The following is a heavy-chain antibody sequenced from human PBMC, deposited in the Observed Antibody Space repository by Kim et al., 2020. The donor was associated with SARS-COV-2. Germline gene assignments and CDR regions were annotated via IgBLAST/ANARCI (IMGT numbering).Heavy chain of an antibody. D-gene: IGHD1-26*01. V-gene: IGHV4-59*01. Sequence: TNYNPSLKSRVTISVDTSKNQFSLKLSSVTAADTAVYYCAREGGSHGVDYWGQGTLVTVSS. J-gene: IGHJ4*02. CDR2: T. CDR3: AREGGSHGVDY.